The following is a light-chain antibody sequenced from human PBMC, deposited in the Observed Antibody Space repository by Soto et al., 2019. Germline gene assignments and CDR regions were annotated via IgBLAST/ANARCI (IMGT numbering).Light chain of an antibody. CDR2: DVS. CDR3: SSYTTSRTVI. V-gene: IGLV2-14*01. Sequence: QSALPQPASVSGSPGQSITISWTGSISDIGTYNYVSWYQQHPGKVPKLMIHDVSNRPSGISNRFSGSKSGNTASLTISGLQAEDEADYYCSSYTTSRTVIFGGGTNLTVL. CDR1: ISDIGTYNY. J-gene: IGLJ2*01.